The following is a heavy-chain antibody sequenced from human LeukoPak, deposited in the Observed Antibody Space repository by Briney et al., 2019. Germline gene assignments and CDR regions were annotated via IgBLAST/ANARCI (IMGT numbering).Heavy chain of an antibody. CDR3: WSAGRVVMSVLDL. J-gene: IGHJ5*02. Sequence: PGGSLRLSCAASGFTFSSYAMHWVRQAPGKGLEWVAVISYDGSNKYYADSVKGRFTISRDNSKNTLYLQMNSLRAGDAGVYYGWSAGRVVMSVLDLWGEGTLVSVSS. D-gene: IGHD3-10*01. V-gene: IGHV3-30*04. CDR2: ISYDGSNK. CDR1: GFTFSSYA.